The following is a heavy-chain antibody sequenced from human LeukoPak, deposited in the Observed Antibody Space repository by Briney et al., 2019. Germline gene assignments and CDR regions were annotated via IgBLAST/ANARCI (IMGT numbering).Heavy chain of an antibody. D-gene: IGHD4-17*01. V-gene: IGHV4-34*01. J-gene: IGHJ6*02. CDR3: ARAVTYYYYYGMDV. CDR2: INHRGST. Sequence: SETLSLTCAVYGGSFSGYYWSWIRQPPGKGLEWIGEINHRGSTNYNPSLKSRVTISVDTPKNQFSLKLSSVTAADTAVYYCARAVTYYYYYGMDVWGQGTTATVSS. CDR1: GGSFSGYY.